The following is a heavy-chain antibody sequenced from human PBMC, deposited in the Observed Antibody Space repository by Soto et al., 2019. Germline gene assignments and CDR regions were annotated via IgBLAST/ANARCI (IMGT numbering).Heavy chain of an antibody. J-gene: IGHJ6*03. D-gene: IGHD4-17*01. V-gene: IGHV3-49*03. CDR1: GFTFDDYA. Sequence: HPGGSLRLSCTASGFTFDDYAMSWFRQAPGKGLEWVGFIRSKAYGGTTEYAASVKGRFTISRDDSKSIAYLQMNSLKTEDTAVYYCTINPYDYGDYGAVPNDYYYYYMEVWGKGTTVTVSS. CDR2: IRSKAYGGTT. CDR3: TINPYDYGDYGAVPNDYYYYYMEV.